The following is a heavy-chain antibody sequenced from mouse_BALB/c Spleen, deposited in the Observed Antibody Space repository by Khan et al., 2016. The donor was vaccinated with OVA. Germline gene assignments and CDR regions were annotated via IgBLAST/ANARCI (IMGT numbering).Heavy chain of an antibody. CDR1: GYSITSDYA. V-gene: IGHV3-2*02. Sequence: QLEESGPGLVKPSQSLSLTCTVTGYSITSDYAWNWIRQSPGNILEWTGYISYSGNTKYNPSLKSRISITRDTSKNQSFLQLNFVTIEDTAIYCATKIEGEDFDYWGQGTTLTVS. CDR2: ISYSGNT. CDR3: TKIEGEDFDY. J-gene: IGHJ2*01.